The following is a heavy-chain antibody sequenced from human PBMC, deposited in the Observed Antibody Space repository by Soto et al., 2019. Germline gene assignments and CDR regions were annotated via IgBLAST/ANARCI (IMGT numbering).Heavy chain of an antibody. Sequence: GGSLRLSCAASGFTVSSNYMSWVRQAPGKGLEWVSSISSSSSYIYYADSVRGRFTISSDNAKNSLYLQMNSLRAEDTAVYYCARFGDCSGGSCYFDYWGQGTLVTVSS. D-gene: IGHD2-15*01. CDR3: ARFGDCSGGSCYFDY. J-gene: IGHJ4*02. V-gene: IGHV3-21*01. CDR2: ISSSSSYI. CDR1: GFTVSSNY.